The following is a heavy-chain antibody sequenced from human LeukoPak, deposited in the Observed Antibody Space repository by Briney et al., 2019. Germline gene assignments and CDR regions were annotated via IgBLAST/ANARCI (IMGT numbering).Heavy chain of an antibody. V-gene: IGHV3-11*01. CDR3: ARDLPHCSGGSCHPGAFDY. Sequence: GGSLRLSCAASGFTFSDYDMSWIRQAPGKGLEWVSYISSSGSTIYYADSVKGRFTISRDNAKNSLYLQMNSLRAEDTAVYYCARDLPHCSGGSCHPGAFDYWGQGTLVTVSS. J-gene: IGHJ4*02. D-gene: IGHD2-15*01. CDR1: GFTFSDYD. CDR2: ISSSGSTI.